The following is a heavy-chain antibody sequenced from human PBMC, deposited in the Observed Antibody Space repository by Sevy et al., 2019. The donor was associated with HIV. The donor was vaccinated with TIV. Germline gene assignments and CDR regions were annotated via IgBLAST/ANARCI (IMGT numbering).Heavy chain of an antibody. J-gene: IGHJ4*02. CDR1: GFTFSGNW. Sequence: GGSLRLSCAASGFTFSGNWMSWVRQAPGKGLEWVADIKEDGSEKYYVDSGKGRFTISRDNAKKSLYLQMNNLIAEDTDVYYCPRDAGYCSSTSCYRGDYFDYWGQGTLVTVSS. CDR3: PRDAGYCSSTSCYRGDYFDY. D-gene: IGHD2-2*02. CDR2: IKEDGSEK. V-gene: IGHV3-7*01.